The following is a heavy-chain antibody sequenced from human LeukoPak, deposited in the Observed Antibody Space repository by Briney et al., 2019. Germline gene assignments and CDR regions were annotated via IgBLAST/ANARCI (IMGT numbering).Heavy chain of an antibody. CDR1: GFTFSDYY. Sequence: GGSLRLSCAASGFTFSDYYMSWIRQAPGKGLEWVSYISSSGTTIYYADSVKGRFTISRDNAKNSLYLQMNSLRAENTAVYYCARRRDSGSLQHFDYWGQGTLVTVSS. J-gene: IGHJ4*02. CDR2: ISSSGTTI. CDR3: ARRRDSGSLQHFDY. V-gene: IGHV3-11*01. D-gene: IGHD1-26*01.